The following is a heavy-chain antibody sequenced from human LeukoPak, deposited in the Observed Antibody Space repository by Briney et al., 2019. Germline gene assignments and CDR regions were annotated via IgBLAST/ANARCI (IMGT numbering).Heavy chain of an antibody. CDR2: INHSGST. J-gene: IGHJ4*02. D-gene: IGHD4-17*01. V-gene: IGHV4-34*01. CDR1: GGSFSGYY. CDR3: ARPLYGGYHPRFFSY. Sequence: SETLSLTCAVYGGSFSGYYWSWIRQPPGKGLEWIGEINHSGSTNYNPSLKSRVTISVDTSKNQFSLKLSSVTAADTAVYYCARPLYGGYHPRFFSYWGQGTLVTVSS.